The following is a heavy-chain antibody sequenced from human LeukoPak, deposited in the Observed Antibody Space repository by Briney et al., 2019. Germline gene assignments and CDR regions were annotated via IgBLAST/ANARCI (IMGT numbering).Heavy chain of an antibody. CDR1: GGSISSSSYY. D-gene: IGHD6-13*01. CDR2: IYYSGST. J-gene: IGHJ6*03. Sequence: SETLSLTCTVSGGSISSSSYYWGWIRQPPGKGLEWIGSIYYSGSTYYNPSLKSRVTISVDTSKNQFSLKLSSVTAADTAVYYCARHTYNSSRAVYYYYMDVWGKGTTVTVSS. CDR3: ARHTYNSSRAVYYYYMDV. V-gene: IGHV4-39*01.